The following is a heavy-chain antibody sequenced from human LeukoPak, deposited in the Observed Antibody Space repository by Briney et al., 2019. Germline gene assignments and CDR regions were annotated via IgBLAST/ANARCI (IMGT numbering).Heavy chain of an antibody. CDR3: ARHGYSYGQTSFDY. Sequence: SETLSLTCTVSGGSISSSSYYWGWIRQPPGKGLEWIGSIYYSGSTYYNPSLKSRVTISVDTSKNQFSLKLRSVTAADTAVYYCARHGYSYGQTSFDYWGQGTLVTVSS. CDR1: GGSISSSSYY. D-gene: IGHD5-18*01. J-gene: IGHJ4*02. CDR2: IYYSGST. V-gene: IGHV4-39*01.